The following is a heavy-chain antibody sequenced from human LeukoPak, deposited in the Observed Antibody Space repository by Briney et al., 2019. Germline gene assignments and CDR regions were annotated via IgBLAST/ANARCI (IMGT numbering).Heavy chain of an antibody. CDR3: ARDRGYSTH. D-gene: IGHD5-18*01. CDR1: GGSISSGSYY. V-gene: IGHV4-61*02. CDR2: IYTSGST. J-gene: IGHJ4*02. Sequence: SETLSLTCTVSGGSISSGSYYWSWIRQPAGKGLEWIGRIYTSGSTNYNPSLKSRVTISVDTSKNQFSLKLSSVTAADTPVYYCARDRGYSTHWGQGTLVTVSS.